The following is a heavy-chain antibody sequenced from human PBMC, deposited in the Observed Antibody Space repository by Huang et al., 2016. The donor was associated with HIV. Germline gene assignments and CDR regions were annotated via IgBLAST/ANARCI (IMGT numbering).Heavy chain of an antibody. V-gene: IGHV1-18*01. Sequence: SGAEVKKPGASVKVPCKASGYTFTRYGLSWVRQAPGQGLEWMGWISNYNGNTNSAQKLQGRVTMNTGTSTSTVYMELRSQRSDDTAVSYCARCPRLNRPSPAPDNWFDSWGQGTLVTVSS. CDR2: ISNYNGNT. CDR3: ARCPRLNRPSPAPDNWFDS. J-gene: IGHJ5*01. CDR1: GYTFTRYG.